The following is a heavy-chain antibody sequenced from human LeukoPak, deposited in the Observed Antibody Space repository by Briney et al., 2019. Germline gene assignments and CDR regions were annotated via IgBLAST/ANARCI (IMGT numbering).Heavy chain of an antibody. D-gene: IGHD5-18*01. CDR3: ARGGYVDTAMEPY. Sequence: GASVKVSCKASGGTFSSYAISWVRQAPGQGLEWMGGIIPIFGTANYAQKFQGRVTMTRDMSTSTVYMELSSLRSEDTAVYYCARGGYVDTAMEPYWGQGTLVTVSS. J-gene: IGHJ4*02. V-gene: IGHV1-69*05. CDR2: IIPIFGTA. CDR1: GGTFSSYA.